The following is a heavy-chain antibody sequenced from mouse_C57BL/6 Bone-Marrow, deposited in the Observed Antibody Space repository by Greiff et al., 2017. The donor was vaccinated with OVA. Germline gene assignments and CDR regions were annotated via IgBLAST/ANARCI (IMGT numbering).Heavy chain of an antibody. CDR2: INPSTGGT. J-gene: IGHJ4*01. CDR3: VGLLDAMDY. Sequence: VQLQQSGPELVKPGASVKISCKASGYSFTGYYMNWVKQSPEKSLEWIGEINPSTGGTTYNQKFKAKATLTVDKSSSTAYMQLSSLTSEDSAVYYCVGLLDAMDYWGQGTSVTVSS. V-gene: IGHV1-42*01. CDR1: GYSFTGYY. D-gene: IGHD2-3*01.